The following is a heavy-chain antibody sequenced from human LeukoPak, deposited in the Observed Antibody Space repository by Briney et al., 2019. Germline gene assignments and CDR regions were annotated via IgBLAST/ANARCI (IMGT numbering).Heavy chain of an antibody. V-gene: IGHV4-39*07. D-gene: IGHD6-19*01. J-gene: IGHJ3*02. Sequence: PSETLSLTCTASGGSISSSSYYWGWIRQPPGKGLEWIGSIYYSGSTYYNPSLKSRVTISVDTSKNQFSLNVSSVTAADTAVYYCARDQALGYGWPTVLAIDIWGQGTMVTVSS. CDR1: GGSISSSSYY. CDR2: IYYSGST. CDR3: ARDQALGYGWPTVLAIDI.